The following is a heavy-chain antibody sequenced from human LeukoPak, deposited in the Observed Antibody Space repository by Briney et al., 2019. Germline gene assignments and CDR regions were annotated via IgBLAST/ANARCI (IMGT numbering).Heavy chain of an antibody. J-gene: IGHJ4*02. CDR3: AKVPRYCSSTSCYAGYFEY. Sequence: GGCLLQCCATSGFTFSSYVMSWVRQAPGMGLEWVSAISGSGGSTYYADSVKGRFTISRDNSKNTMYLQMNSLRAEDTAVYYCAKVPRYCSSTSCYAGYFEYWGQGTGATVSS. D-gene: IGHD2-2*01. V-gene: IGHV3-23*01. CDR1: GFTFSSYV. CDR2: ISGSGGST.